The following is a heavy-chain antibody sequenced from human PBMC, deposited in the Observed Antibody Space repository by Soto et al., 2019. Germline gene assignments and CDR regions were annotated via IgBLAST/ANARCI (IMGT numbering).Heavy chain of an antibody. CDR1: CGSFSGYY. Sequence: SETLSLTCAVYCGSFSGYYWSLIRQPPGKGLEWIGEINHSGGTNYNPSLKSRVTISVDTSKNQFSLKLSSVTAADTAVYYCARADIVVATATYDYCGQGTLVTVSS. V-gene: IGHV4-34*01. J-gene: IGHJ4*02. D-gene: IGHD2-21*02. CDR3: ARADIVVATATYDY. CDR2: INHSGGT.